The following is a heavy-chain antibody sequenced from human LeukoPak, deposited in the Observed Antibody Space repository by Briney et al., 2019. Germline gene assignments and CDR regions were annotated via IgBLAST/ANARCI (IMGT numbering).Heavy chain of an antibody. D-gene: IGHD2-2*01. CDR1: GFTFSSYA. CDR3: ARVDCSSTSCFPWYFDL. CDR2: ISGSGGST. V-gene: IGHV3-23*01. Sequence: GGSLRLSCAASGFTFSSYAMSWVRQAPGKGLEWVSAISGSGGSTYYADSVKGRFTISRDNAKKSLHLQMNSLRAEDTAVYYCARVDCSSTSCFPWYFDLWGRGTLVTVSS. J-gene: IGHJ2*01.